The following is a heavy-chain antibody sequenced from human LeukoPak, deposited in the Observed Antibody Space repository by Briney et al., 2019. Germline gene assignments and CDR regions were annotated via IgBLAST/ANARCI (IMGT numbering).Heavy chain of an antibody. D-gene: IGHD3-22*01. J-gene: IGHJ4*02. Sequence: ASVKVSCKASGYTFTSYDINWVRQATGQGLEWMGWMNPNSGNTGYAQKFQGRVTITRNTSISTAYMELSGLRSEDTAVYYCARLHYYDSSGYYYRTFDYWGQGTLVTVSS. CDR2: MNPNSGNT. CDR3: ARLHYYDSSGYYYRTFDY. CDR1: GYTFTSYD. V-gene: IGHV1-8*03.